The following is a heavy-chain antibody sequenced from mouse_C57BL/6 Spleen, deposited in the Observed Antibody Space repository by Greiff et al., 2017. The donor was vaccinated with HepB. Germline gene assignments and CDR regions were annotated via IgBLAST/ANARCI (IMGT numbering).Heavy chain of an antibody. D-gene: IGHD1-1*01. CDR3: ARRPKGGSSYNYAMDY. CDR1: GFSLSTSGMG. V-gene: IGHV8-12*01. Sequence: QVTLKVCGPGILQSSQTLSLTCSFSGFSLSTSGMGVSWIRQPSGKGLEWLAHVYWDDDKRYNPSLKSRLTISKDTSRNQVFLKITSVDTADTATYYCARRPKGGSSYNYAMDYWGQGTSVTVSS. J-gene: IGHJ4*01. CDR2: VYWDDDK.